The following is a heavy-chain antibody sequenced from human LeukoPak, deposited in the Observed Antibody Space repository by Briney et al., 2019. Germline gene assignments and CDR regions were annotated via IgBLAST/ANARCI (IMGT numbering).Heavy chain of an antibody. J-gene: IGHJ4*02. CDR1: GFTFSSYA. V-gene: IGHV3-23*01. CDR3: AKDKSSGSYSDY. CDR2: ISGSGGST. D-gene: IGHD1-26*01. Sequence: GGSLRLSCAASGFTFSSYAMSWVRQAPGKGLEWVSAISGSGGSTYNADSVKGRFTISRDNSKNTLYLQMNSLRAEDTAVCYCAKDKSSGSYSDYWGQGTLVTVSS.